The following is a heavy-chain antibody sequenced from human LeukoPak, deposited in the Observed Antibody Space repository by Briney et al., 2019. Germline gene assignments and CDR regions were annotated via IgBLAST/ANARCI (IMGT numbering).Heavy chain of an antibody. CDR1: GITFRRYE. CDR3: ATYIVGPTLDY. J-gene: IGHJ4*02. Sequence: GGSLRLSCAVSGITFRRYEMNWLRQARGKGREWVSYISGSGGTIYYADSVKGRFTMSRDNARNSFYLQLNSLRAEDTALYYCATYIVGPTLDYWGQGALVTVSS. CDR2: ISGSGGTI. D-gene: IGHD1-26*01. V-gene: IGHV3-48*03.